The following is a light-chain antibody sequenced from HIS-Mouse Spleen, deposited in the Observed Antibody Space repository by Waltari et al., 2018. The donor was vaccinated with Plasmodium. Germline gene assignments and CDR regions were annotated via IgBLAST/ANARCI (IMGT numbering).Light chain of an antibody. V-gene: IGLV1-40*01. CDR3: QSYDSSLSGSV. J-gene: IGLJ2*01. Sequence: QSVLTQPPSVSGAPGQRVTISCTGSSSNIGAGYDVHWYQQLPATATKLLIYGNSNPHSGVPDRCAGSKAGTSASLDITGRQAEDEADYYCQSYDSSLSGSVFGGGTKLTVL. CDR1: SSNIGAGYD. CDR2: GNS.